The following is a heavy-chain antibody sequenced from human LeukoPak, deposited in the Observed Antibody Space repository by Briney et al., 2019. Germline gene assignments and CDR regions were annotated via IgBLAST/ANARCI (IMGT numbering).Heavy chain of an antibody. CDR1: GYTFTGYY. J-gene: IGHJ4*02. V-gene: IGHV1-2*02. D-gene: IGHD3-22*01. Sequence: ASVKVSCKASGYTFTGYYMHWVRQAPGQGLEWMGWINPNSGGTNYAQKFQGRVTMTRDTSISTAYMELNRLRSDDTAVYYCASSMIVAETIDYWGQGTLVSVSS. CDR3: ASSMIVAETIDY. CDR2: INPNSGGT.